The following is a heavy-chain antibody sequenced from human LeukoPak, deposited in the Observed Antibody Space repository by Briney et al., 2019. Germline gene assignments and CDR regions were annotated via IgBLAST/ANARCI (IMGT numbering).Heavy chain of an antibody. V-gene: IGHV3-9*01. Sequence: GGSLRLSCAASGFTFDDYAMHWVRQAPGKGLEWVSGISWNSGSIGYADSVKGRFTTSRDNAKNSLYLQMNSLRAEDTALYYCAKDIKGNYYDSFDYWGQGTLVTVSS. CDR2: ISWNSGSI. CDR1: GFTFDDYA. D-gene: IGHD3-10*01. CDR3: AKDIKGNYYDSFDY. J-gene: IGHJ4*02.